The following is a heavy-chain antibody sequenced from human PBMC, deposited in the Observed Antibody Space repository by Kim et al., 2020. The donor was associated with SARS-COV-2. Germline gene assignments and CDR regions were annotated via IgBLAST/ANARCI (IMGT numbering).Heavy chain of an antibody. V-gene: IGHV1-69*04. CDR3: ARDRGEMATITY. CDR2: IIPILGIA. Sequence: SVKVSCKASGGTFSSYAISWVRQAPGQGLEWMGRIIPILGIANYAQKFQGRVTITADKSTSTAYMELSSLRSEDTAVYYCARDRGEMATITYWGQGTLVTVSS. D-gene: IGHD5-12*01. J-gene: IGHJ4*02. CDR1: GGTFSSYA.